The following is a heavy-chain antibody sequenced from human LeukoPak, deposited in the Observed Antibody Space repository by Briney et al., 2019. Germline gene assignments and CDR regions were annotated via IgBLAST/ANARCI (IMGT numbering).Heavy chain of an antibody. V-gene: IGHV4-59*01. CDR2: IYYSGST. CDR1: GGSISSYY. D-gene: IGHD2-21*02. CDR3: ARLGDVVVTATGPWFDP. Sequence: PSETLSLTCTVSGGSISSYYWSWIRQPPGKGLEWIGYIYYSGSTNYNPSLKSRVTISVDTSKNQFSLKLSSVTAADTAVYYCARLGDVVVTATGPWFDPWGQGTLVTVSS. J-gene: IGHJ5*02.